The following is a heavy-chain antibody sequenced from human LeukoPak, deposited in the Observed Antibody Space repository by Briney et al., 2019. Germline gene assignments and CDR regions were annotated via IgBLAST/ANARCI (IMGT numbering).Heavy chain of an antibody. D-gene: IGHD2-2*01. CDR2: INHSGST. CDR1: GGSFSGYY. CDR3: ARRGRSSTSCYWS. J-gene: IGHJ5*02. Sequence: SETLSLTCAVYGGSFSGYYWSWIRQPPGKGLEWIGEINHSGSTNYNPSLESRVTMSVDTSKNQFSLKLSSVTAADTAVYYCARRGRSSTSCYWSWGQGTLVTVSS. V-gene: IGHV4-34*01.